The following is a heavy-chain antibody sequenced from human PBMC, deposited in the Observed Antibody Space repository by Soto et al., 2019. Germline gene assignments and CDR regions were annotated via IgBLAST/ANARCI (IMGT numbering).Heavy chain of an antibody. V-gene: IGHV4-34*01. D-gene: IGHD3-10*01. CDR1: GGSFSGYY. Sequence: SETLSLTCAVYGGSFSGYYWSWIRQPPGKGLEWIGEINHSGSTNYNPSLKSRVTISVDTSKNQFSLKLSSVTAADTAVYYCPRGKPMVRGVIAKFDPWGQGPLVTVPS. CDR3: PRGKPMVRGVIAKFDP. CDR2: INHSGST. J-gene: IGHJ5*02.